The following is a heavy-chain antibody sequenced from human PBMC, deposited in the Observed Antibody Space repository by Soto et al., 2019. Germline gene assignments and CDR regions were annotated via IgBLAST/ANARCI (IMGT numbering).Heavy chain of an antibody. V-gene: IGHV4-4*02. D-gene: IGHD4-17*01. Sequence: PSETLSLTCAVSGGSLSSSSWWSWVRQPPGKALEWLGEIFYSGSTKYNPSLNSRVTISADQSKNHLSLRLSSVTAADTALYYCVHHGGDPSYHDFWGQGILVTVSS. CDR1: GGSLSSSSW. CDR3: VHHGGDPSYHDF. J-gene: IGHJ4*01. CDR2: IFYSGST.